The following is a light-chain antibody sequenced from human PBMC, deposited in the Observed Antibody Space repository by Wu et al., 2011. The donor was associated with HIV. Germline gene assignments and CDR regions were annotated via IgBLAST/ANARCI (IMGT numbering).Light chain of an antibody. CDR2: GAS. CDR3: QPRTTWPLT. J-gene: IGKJ5*01. V-gene: IGKV3-11*01. Sequence: GRATLSCRASQSVSSNYLAWYQQNLARLPRLLIYGASTRATGIPARFSGRGSGTDFTLTISSLEPEDSAVYYCQPRTTWPLTFGQGTRLEIK. CDR1: QSVSSNY.